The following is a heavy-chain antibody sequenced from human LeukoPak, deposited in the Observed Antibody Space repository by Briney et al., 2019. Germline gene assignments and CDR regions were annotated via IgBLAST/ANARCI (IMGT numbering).Heavy chain of an antibody. V-gene: IGHV4-59*08. CDR2: IYYSGST. CDR1: GGSMSSYY. D-gene: IGHD5-24*01. CDR3: ARGARAGYNLEPFDY. J-gene: IGHJ4*02. Sequence: PSETLSLTCTVSGGSMSSYYWSWIRQPPGKGLEWIGDIYYSGSTKYNPSLKSRVTISVDTSKNQFSLKLSSVTAADTAVYYCARGARAGYNLEPFDYWGQGTLVTVSS.